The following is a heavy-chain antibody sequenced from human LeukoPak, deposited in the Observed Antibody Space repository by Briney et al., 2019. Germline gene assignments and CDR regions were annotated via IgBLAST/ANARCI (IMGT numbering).Heavy chain of an antibody. J-gene: IGHJ4*02. CDR3: AKGYWNPGY. D-gene: IGHD1-1*01. CDR1: GFTFSIYA. CDR2: ISGSGGST. Sequence: PGGSLRLSCVASGFTFSIYAMTWVRQAPGKGLEWVSGISGSGGSTYYADSVKGRFTISRDNSKNTLYLQMNNLRAEDTALYFCAKGYWNPGYWGQGTLVTVSS. V-gene: IGHV3-23*01.